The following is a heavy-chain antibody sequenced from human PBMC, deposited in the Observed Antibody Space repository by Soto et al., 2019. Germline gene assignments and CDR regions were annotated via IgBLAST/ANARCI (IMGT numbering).Heavy chain of an antibody. V-gene: IGHV3-23*01. CDR3: AKDLYSSSWYGSDY. CDR2: ISGSGGTM. J-gene: IGHJ4*02. Sequence: EVQLLESGGGLVQPGGSLRLSCAASGFTFTSYDMSWVRQAPGKGLEWVSGISGSGGTMDYADSVKGRFTISRDNSKNALYLQMNGLRAEDTAVYFCAKDLYSSSWYGSDYWGQGTLVTVSS. D-gene: IGHD6-13*01. CDR1: GFTFTSYD.